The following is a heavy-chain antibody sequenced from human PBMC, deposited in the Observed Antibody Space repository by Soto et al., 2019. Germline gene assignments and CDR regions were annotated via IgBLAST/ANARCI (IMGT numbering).Heavy chain of an antibody. Sequence: EVQLLESGGGLAQPGGSQRISCGASGFIFSSYAMSWVRQAPGKGLEWVSSISGSGANTYYADSVKGRLTISRDNSENTLSLETNGLRAEDTAVYYCAKFRAGSGSYFDSWGQGTLVTVSS. J-gene: IGHJ4*02. CDR3: AKFRAGSGSYFDS. V-gene: IGHV3-23*01. CDR2: ISGSGANT. D-gene: IGHD3-10*01. CDR1: GFIFSSYA.